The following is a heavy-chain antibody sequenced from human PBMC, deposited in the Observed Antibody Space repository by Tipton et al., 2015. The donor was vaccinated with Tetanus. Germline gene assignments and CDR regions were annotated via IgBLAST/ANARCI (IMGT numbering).Heavy chain of an antibody. D-gene: IGHD6-6*01. CDR2: IYTSGST. J-gene: IGHJ5*02. CDR1: GGSISSYY. Sequence: TLSLTCTVSGGSISSYYWSWIRQPAGKGLEWIGRIYTSGSTNYNPSLKSRVTISVDTSKNQFSLKLSSVTAADTAVYYCARVGLVMAARRRNWFDPWGQGTLATVSS. CDR3: ARVGLVMAARRRNWFDP. V-gene: IGHV4-4*07.